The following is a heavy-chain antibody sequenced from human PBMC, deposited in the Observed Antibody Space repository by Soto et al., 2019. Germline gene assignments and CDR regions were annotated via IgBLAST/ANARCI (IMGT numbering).Heavy chain of an antibody. J-gene: IGHJ5*02. CDR3: ARAKGGSSWYRGWFDP. CDR2: TYYRSKWYN. Sequence: PSQTLSLTCAISGDSVCSNSAAWNWIRQSPSRGLEWLGRTYYRSKWYNDYAVSVKSRITINPDTSKNQFSLQLNSVTPEDTAVYYCARAKGGSSWYRGWFDPWGQGTLVTVSS. V-gene: IGHV6-1*01. CDR1: GDSVCSNSAA. D-gene: IGHD6-13*01.